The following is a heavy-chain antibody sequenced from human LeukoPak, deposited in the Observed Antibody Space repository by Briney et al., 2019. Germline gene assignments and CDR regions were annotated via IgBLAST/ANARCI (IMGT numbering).Heavy chain of an antibody. D-gene: IGHD1-7*01. J-gene: IGHJ4*02. Sequence: GASVKVSCKASGYTFTNYYMHWVRQAPGQGLEWMAMITPSDDTTSYAQKFQGRVTMTEDTSTDTAYMELSSLRSEDTAVYYCATGDGVTGTSFDYWGQGTLVTVSS. V-gene: IGHV1-46*01. CDR1: GYTFTNYY. CDR2: ITPSDDTT. CDR3: ATGDGVTGTSFDY.